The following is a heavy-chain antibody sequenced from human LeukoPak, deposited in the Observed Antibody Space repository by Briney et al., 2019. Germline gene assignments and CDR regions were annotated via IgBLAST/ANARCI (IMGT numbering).Heavy chain of an antibody. CDR2: ISAYNGNT. V-gene: IGHV1-18*01. J-gene: IGHJ4*02. Sequence: ASVKVSCKASGYTFTSYGISWVQQAPGQGLEWMGWISAYNGNTNYAQKLQGRVTMTTDTSTSTAYMELRSLRSDDTAVYYCALIAVAGDDIDYWGQGTLVTVSS. CDR3: ALIAVAGDDIDY. D-gene: IGHD6-19*01. CDR1: GYTFTSYG.